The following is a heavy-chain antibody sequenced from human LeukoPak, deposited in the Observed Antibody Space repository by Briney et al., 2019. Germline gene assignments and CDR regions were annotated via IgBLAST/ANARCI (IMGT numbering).Heavy chain of an antibody. CDR3: ATDGYNTPALDY. CDR2: IDPNSGGT. Sequence: ASVKVSCKASGYTFTGYYMHWVRQAPGQGLEWMGWIDPNSGGTNYAQKFQGRVTMTRDTSISTAYMELSRLRSDDTAVYYCATDGYNTPALDYWGQGTLVTVSS. V-gene: IGHV1-2*02. CDR1: GYTFTGYY. D-gene: IGHD5-24*01. J-gene: IGHJ4*02.